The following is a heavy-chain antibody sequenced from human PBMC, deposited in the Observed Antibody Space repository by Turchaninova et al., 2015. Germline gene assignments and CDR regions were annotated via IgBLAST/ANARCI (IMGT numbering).Heavy chain of an antibody. D-gene: IGHD2-2*01. J-gene: IGHJ6*02. Sequence: QVQLQESGPGLVKPSAPLSHPCPVPGCSIGHFYWSWIRPPPVKGLELIGHIHCSWNTYYNPSLKSRVTMSVDTTKNQFSRKLNSVTAADTAVYYCARFSENCNTASCHLDVWGQGTTVTVSS. CDR3: ARFSENCNTASCHLDV. V-gene: IGHV4-59*01. CDR1: GCSIGHFY. CDR2: IHCSWNT.